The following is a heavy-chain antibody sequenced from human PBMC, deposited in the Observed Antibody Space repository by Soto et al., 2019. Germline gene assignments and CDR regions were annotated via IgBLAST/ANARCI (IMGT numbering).Heavy chain of an antibody. CDR1: GFTFSSYS. CDR2: ISSSSSTI. J-gene: IGHJ5*02. D-gene: IGHD3-3*01. V-gene: IGHV3-48*02. CDR3: ASGVAALNSFDP. Sequence: EVQLVESGGGLVQPGGSLRLSCAASGFTFSSYSMNWVRQAPGKGLEWVSYISSSSSTIYYADSVKGRFTISRDNATNSLYLQMNSLRDEATAVYYCASGVAALNSFDPWGPGTLVTVSS.